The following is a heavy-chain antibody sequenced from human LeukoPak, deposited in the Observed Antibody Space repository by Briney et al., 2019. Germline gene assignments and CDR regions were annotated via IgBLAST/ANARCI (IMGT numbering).Heavy chain of an antibody. CDR2: ISGSGGST. J-gene: IGHJ6*02. CDR1: GFTFSSYA. D-gene: IGHD3-3*01. CDR3: AKDLEGLLEWLLSVGYGMDV. V-gene: IGHV3-23*01. Sequence: GGSLRLSCAASGFTFSSYAMSWVRQAPGKGLEWVSAISGSGGSTYYADSVKGRFTISRDNSKNTLYLQMNSLRAEDTAVYYCAKDLEGLLEWLLSVGYGMDVWGQGTTVTVSS.